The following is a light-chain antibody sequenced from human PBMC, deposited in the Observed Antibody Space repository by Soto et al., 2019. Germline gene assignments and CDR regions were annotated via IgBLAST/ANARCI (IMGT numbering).Light chain of an antibody. CDR1: QSVSSN. CDR2: GAS. V-gene: IGKV3-15*01. J-gene: IGKJ1*01. CDR3: QQYNNWPRT. Sequence: EIVMTQSPATLSVSPGERATLSCRASQSVSSNLAWYQQKPGQAPSLLIYGASTRATGIPARFSGSGSGTEFTLTISSLQSEDFAVYYCQQYNNWPRTFGPGTKVVIK.